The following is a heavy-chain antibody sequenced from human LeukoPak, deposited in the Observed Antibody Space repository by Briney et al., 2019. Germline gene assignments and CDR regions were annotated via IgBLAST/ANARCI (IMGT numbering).Heavy chain of an antibody. CDR1: GFTFSSYA. Sequence: GGSLRLSCAASGFTFSSYAMTWVRQAPGKGLEWVTAISDSGRSTYYADSVKGRFTISRDISKSTLYLQMNSLRAEDTALYYCAKGQKWELPLDFWGQGTLVTVSS. J-gene: IGHJ4*02. CDR2: ISDSGRST. V-gene: IGHV3-23*01. CDR3: AKGQKWELPLDF. D-gene: IGHD1-26*01.